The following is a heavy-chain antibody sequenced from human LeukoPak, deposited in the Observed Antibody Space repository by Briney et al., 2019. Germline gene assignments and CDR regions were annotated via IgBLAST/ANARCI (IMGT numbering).Heavy chain of an antibody. J-gene: IGHJ4*02. V-gene: IGHV4-34*01. CDR2: INHSGST. CDR3: ARRRMGNHYGY. D-gene: IGHD4-17*01. Sequence: SETLCLTCAVYGGSFSGYYWSWIRQPPGKELEWIGEINHSGSTNYNPSLKSRVTISVDTSKNQFSLKLSSVTAADTAVYYCARRRMGNHYGYWGQGTLVTVSS. CDR1: GGSFSGYY.